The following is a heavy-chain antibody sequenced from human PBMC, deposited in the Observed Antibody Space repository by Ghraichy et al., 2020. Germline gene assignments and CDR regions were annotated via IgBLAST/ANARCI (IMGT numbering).Heavy chain of an antibody. V-gene: IGHV3-20*04. CDR1: GFRFGDYG. CDR2: INWNGGSI. D-gene: IGHD3-22*01. CDR3: ARGSHYYDTSGYYSLDY. Sequence: GGSLRLSCVASGFRFGDYGMNWVRQAPGKGLEWVSNINWNGGSIAYADSVKGRFTISRDNAENSLYLQMNSLTAEDTALYFCARGSHYYDTSGYYSLDYWGQGTLVTVSS. J-gene: IGHJ4*02.